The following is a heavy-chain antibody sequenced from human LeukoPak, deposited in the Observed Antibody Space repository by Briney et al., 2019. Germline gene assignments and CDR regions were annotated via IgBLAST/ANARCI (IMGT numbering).Heavy chain of an antibody. D-gene: IGHD3-3*01. J-gene: IGHJ4*02. CDR1: GFTFSSYA. CDR2: ISYDGSNK. CDR3: ARDHMGILEWLFFDY. V-gene: IGHV3-30-3*01. Sequence: PGGSLRLSCAASGFTFSSYAMHWVRQAPGKGLEWVAVISYDGSNKYYADSVKGRFTISRDNSKNTLYLQMNSLRAEDTAVYYCARDHMGILEWLFFDYWGQGTLVTVSS.